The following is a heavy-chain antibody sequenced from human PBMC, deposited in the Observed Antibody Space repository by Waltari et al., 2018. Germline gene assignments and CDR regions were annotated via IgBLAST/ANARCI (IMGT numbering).Heavy chain of an antibody. CDR3: ARSTTGVRGANSGWDS. D-gene: IGHD3-10*01. J-gene: IGHJ4*02. Sequence: QVQLQESGPGLVKPSETLSLTCAVSGGTVISNYWSWIRQSPGKGLEWIGYISFNEYTDYNPSLRRRVTISVDTSKNQFSLKLLSVTAADTAIYFCARSTTGVRGANSGWDSWGQGTLVSVSS. CDR1: GGTVISNY. V-gene: IGHV4-4*09. CDR2: ISFNEYT.